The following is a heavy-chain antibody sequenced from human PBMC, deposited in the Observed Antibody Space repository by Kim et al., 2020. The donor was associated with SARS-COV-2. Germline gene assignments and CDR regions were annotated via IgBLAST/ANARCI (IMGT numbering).Heavy chain of an antibody. Sequence: ASVKVSCKASGYTFTSYDINWVRQATGQGLEWMGWMNPNSGNTGYAQKFQGRVTMTRNTSISTAYMELSSLRSEDTAVYYCARGRAIHDYGAWGFDYWGQGTLVTVSS. D-gene: IGHD4-17*01. CDR1: GYTFTSYD. J-gene: IGHJ4*02. V-gene: IGHV1-8*01. CDR2: MNPNSGNT. CDR3: ARGRAIHDYGAWGFDY.